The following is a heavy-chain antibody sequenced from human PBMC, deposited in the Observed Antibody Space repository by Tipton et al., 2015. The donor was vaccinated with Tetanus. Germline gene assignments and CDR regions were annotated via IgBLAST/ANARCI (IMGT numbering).Heavy chain of an antibody. Sequence: TLSLTCAVYGGSFSGYYCTWIRQSPGKGLEWIGEIHPSGSVNYNPSLKSRVTISVDTSKNQFSLKLSSVTATDTAIYYCARHVHGSGALLAGERYYYYGMDVWGQGTPVTVSS. V-gene: IGHV4-34*01. CDR3: ARHVHGSGALLAGERYYYYGMDV. CDR2: IHPSGSV. J-gene: IGHJ6*02. CDR1: GGSFSGYY. D-gene: IGHD3-3*01.